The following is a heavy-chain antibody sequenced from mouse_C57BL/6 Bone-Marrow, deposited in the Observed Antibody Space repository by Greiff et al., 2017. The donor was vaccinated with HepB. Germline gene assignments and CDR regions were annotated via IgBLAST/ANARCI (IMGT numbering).Heavy chain of an antibody. CDR1: GYTFTSYW. CDR3: ERSSYYYGSSYAMDY. D-gene: IGHD1-1*01. J-gene: IGHJ4*01. V-gene: IGHV1-69*01. Sequence: VQLHQPGAELVMPGASVKLSCKASGYTFTSYWMHWVKQRPGQGLEWIGEIDPSDSYTNYNQKFKGKSTLTVDKSSSTAYMQLSSLTSEDSAVYYCERSSYYYGSSYAMDYWGQGTSVTVSS. CDR2: IDPSDSYT.